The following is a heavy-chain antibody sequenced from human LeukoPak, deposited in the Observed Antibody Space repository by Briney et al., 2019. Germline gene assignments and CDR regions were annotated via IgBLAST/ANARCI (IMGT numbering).Heavy chain of an antibody. Sequence: PGGSLRLSCAASGFTFSSYGMHWVRQAPGKGLEWVAVTSDDGSNKYYADSVKGRFTISRDNSKNTLYLQMNSLRAEDTAVYYCAREDYYGSAYPDYWGQGTLVTVSS. D-gene: IGHD3-10*01. V-gene: IGHV3-30*03. J-gene: IGHJ4*02. CDR2: TSDDGSNK. CDR3: AREDYYGSAYPDY. CDR1: GFTFSSYG.